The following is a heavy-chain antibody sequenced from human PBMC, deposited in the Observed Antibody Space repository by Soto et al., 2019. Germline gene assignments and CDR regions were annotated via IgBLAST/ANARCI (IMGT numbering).Heavy chain of an antibody. CDR3: ASTRWSYIY. CDR1: GGSFSGYY. J-gene: IGHJ4*02. D-gene: IGHD1-26*01. Sequence: QVQLQQWGAGLLKPSETLSLTSAVSGGSFSGYYWSWIRQPPGKGLEWIGEMNDSGSTKYNASLESRVAISADTSKGHFSLTLTSVTGADTAVYYCASTRWSYIYWGQGTLVAVSS. V-gene: IGHV4-34*01. CDR2: MNDSGST.